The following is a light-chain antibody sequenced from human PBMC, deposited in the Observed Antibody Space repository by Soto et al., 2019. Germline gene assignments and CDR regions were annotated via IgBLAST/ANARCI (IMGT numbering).Light chain of an antibody. Sequence: EIVLTQSPGTLSLSPGERATLSCRASQIVSSSYLAWYQQKPGQAPRLLIYDASSRATGIPDRFSGSGSGTDFTLTISRLEPDDFAVYYCQQYDNSAITFGQGTRLEIK. CDR3: QQYDNSAIT. V-gene: IGKV3-20*01. CDR2: DAS. CDR1: QIVSSSY. J-gene: IGKJ5*01.